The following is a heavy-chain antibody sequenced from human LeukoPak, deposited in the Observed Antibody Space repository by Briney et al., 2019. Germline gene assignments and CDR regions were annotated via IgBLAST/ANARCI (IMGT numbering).Heavy chain of an antibody. CDR2: ISGGDIST. CDR3: TRDLLYCGGDCFTFDY. V-gene: IGHV3-23*01. J-gene: IGHJ4*02. Sequence: GGSLRLSCAASGFAFSNFAMSWVRQAPGKGLEWVSTISGGDISTYYADSVKGRFTISRDNSKNTLYLQMNSLRAEDTAVYYCTRDLLYCGGDCFTFDYWGQGTLVTVSS. D-gene: IGHD2-21*02. CDR1: GFAFSNFA.